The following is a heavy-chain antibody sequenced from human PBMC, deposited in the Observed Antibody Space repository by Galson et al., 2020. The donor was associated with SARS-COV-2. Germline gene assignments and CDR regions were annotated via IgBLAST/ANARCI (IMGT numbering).Heavy chain of an antibody. J-gene: IGHJ3*01. Sequence: PQTLSLTSLLSTRSLTIYSWNCIRQPPRNVLEFIGYISNSGATKYNTSLKSRFTISDDRAKNQFSLTLTSVTAADTAVYYCARAHDAFDVWGQGTLVTVSS. CDR1: TRSLTIYS. CDR2: ISNSGAT. CDR3: ARAHDAFDV. V-gene: IGHV4-59*01.